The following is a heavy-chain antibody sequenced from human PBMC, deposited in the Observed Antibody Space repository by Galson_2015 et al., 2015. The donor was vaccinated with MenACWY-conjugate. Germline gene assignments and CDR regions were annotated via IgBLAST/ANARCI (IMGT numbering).Heavy chain of an antibody. J-gene: IGHJ3*01. CDR3: ARAKEQWLSKTFDV. Sequence: SLRLSCAASGFTFSRYWMHWVRQSPGKGLVWVSRINSDGSAADYADSVKGRFTISRDNAKNSLYLQMDSLRAEDTAVYFCARAKEQWLSKTFDVWGQGTLVTVSS. CDR2: INSDGSAA. V-gene: IGHV3-74*01. CDR1: GFTFSRYW. D-gene: IGHD6-19*01.